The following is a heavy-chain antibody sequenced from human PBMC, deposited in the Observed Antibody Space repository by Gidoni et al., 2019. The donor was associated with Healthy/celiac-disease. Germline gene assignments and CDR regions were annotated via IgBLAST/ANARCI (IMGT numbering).Heavy chain of an antibody. Sequence: QVQLVESGGGVVQPGRSLRLSCAASGFTFSSYGMHWVRQAPGKGLEWVAVIWYDGSNKYYADSVKGRFTISRDNSKNTLYLQMNSLRAEDTAVYYCARGGDGSYYGYFDYWGQGTLVTVSS. CDR3: ARGGDGSYYGYFDY. D-gene: IGHD1-26*01. V-gene: IGHV3-33*01. CDR2: IWYDGSNK. CDR1: GFTFSSYG. J-gene: IGHJ4*02.